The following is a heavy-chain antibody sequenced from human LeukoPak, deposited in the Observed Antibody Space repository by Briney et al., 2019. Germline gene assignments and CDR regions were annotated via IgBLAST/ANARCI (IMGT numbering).Heavy chain of an antibody. J-gene: IGHJ6*03. CDR1: GYTFTSYD. Sequence: EASVKVSCKASGYTFTSYDINWVRQATGQGLEWMGWMNPNSGNPGYAQKFQGRVTITRNTSISTAYMELSSLRSEDTAVYYCARTHYYYYMDVWGKGTTVTVSS. CDR2: MNPNSGNP. V-gene: IGHV1-8*03. CDR3: ARTHYYYYMDV.